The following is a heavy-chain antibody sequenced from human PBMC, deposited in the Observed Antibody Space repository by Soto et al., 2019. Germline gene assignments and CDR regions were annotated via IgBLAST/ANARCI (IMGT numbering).Heavy chain of an antibody. Sequence: QVQLVQSGAEVKKPGASVKVSCKAPGYTFTSYDINWVRQATGQGLEWMGWMNPNSGNTGYAQKVQGRATMTRKTSISTANMELSSLRSEDTAVHYCARGVFPGHVWGQGTTVTVSS. CDR3: ARGVFPGHV. CDR2: MNPNSGNT. V-gene: IGHV1-8*01. J-gene: IGHJ6*02. CDR1: GYTFTSYD.